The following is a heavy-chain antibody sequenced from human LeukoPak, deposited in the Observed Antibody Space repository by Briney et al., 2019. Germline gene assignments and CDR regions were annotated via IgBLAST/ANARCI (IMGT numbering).Heavy chain of an antibody. CDR1: GFTFSSYA. CDR2: ISGSGGST. V-gene: IGHV3-23*01. D-gene: IGHD2-2*02. Sequence: GGSLRLSCAASGFTFSSYAMSWVRQAPGKGLEWVSGISGSGGSTYYADSVKGRFTISRDNSKNTLYLQMNSLRAEDTAVYYCARGYCRGISCYSDYWGQGTLVTVSS. CDR3: ARGYCRGISCYSDY. J-gene: IGHJ4*02.